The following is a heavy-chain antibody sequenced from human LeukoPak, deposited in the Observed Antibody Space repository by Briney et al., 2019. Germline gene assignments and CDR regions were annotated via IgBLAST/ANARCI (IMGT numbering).Heavy chain of an antibody. V-gene: IGHV1-8*01. J-gene: IGHJ4*02. D-gene: IGHD3-10*01. Sequence: GASVKVSCKASGYTFTSYDINWVRQATGQGLEWMGWMNPNSGNTGYAQKFQGRVTMTRNTSISTAYMELSSLRSEDTAVYYCAAVASYYRDRELLYWGQGTLVTVSS. CDR2: MNPNSGNT. CDR3: AAVASYYRDRELLY. CDR1: GYTFTSYD.